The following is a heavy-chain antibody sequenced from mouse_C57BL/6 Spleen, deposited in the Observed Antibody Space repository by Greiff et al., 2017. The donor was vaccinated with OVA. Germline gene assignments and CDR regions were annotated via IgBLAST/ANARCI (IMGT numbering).Heavy chain of an antibody. D-gene: IGHD1-1*01. CDR3: ARASYYYGSSYSFDV. CDR2: INYDGSST. J-gene: IGHJ1*03. V-gene: IGHV5-16*01. Sequence: EVQLVESEGGLVQPGSSMKLSCTASGFTFSDYYMAWVRQVPEKGLEWVANINYDGSSTYYLDSLKSRFIISRDNAKNILYLQMSSLKSEDTATYYCARASYYYGSSYSFDVWGTGTTVTVSS. CDR1: GFTFSDYY.